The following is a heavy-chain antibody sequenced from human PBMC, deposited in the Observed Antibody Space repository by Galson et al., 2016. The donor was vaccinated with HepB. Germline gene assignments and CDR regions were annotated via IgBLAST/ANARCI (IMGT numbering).Heavy chain of an antibody. CDR2: ISANGFET. CDR3: AKPTVHWPSYYFDY. V-gene: IGHV3-23*01. J-gene: IGHJ4*02. CDR1: GFTFSSHA. Sequence: SLRLSCAASGFTFSSHAMSWVRQAPGKGLEWVSAISANGFETFHADSVRGRFTISRDNSNNTLYLQMNSLRAEDTAVYYCAKPTVHWPSYYFDYWGQGALVTVSS. D-gene: IGHD3-10*01.